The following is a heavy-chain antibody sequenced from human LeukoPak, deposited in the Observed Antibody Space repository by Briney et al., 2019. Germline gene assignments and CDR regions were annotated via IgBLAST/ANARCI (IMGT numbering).Heavy chain of an antibody. CDR2: IKSKTDGGTT. CDR3: TTEILWFGGLFASDY. D-gene: IGHD3-10*01. J-gene: IGHJ4*02. CDR1: GFTFSNAW. Sequence: GGSLRLSCAASGFTFSNAWMSWVRQAPGKGLEWVGRIKSKTDGGTTDYAAPVKGRFTISRDDSKNTLYLQMNSLKTEDTAVYYCTTEILWFGGLFASDYWGQGTLVTVSS. V-gene: IGHV3-15*01.